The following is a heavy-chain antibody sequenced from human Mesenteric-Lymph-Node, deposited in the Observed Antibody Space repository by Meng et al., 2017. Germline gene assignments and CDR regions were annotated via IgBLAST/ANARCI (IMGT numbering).Heavy chain of an antibody. CDR2: FHPGSGA. J-gene: IGHJ4*02. D-gene: IGHD2-21*01. Sequence: VQLQESGPGLVKPSGTLSLPCAVSGGSISGGTWWSWVRQPPGKGLQWIGQFHPGSGAAYNPSLETRVTISVDTSKNQFSLELTSVTAADTAVYYCAKNGAYCLESWGQGTLVTVSS. CDR1: GGSISGGTW. CDR3: AKNGAYCLES. V-gene: IGHV4-4*02.